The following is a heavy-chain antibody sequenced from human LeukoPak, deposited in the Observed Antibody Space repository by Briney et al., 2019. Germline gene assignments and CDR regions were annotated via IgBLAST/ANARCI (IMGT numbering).Heavy chain of an antibody. CDR2: ISGSGGSK. CDR3: ARLSAMVRGREDIFYFEY. CDR1: GFTFSIYG. D-gene: IGHD3-10*01. Sequence: GGSLRLSSAASGFTFSIYGMSWVRQAPRKGLEWVSGISGSGGSKYYADSPKGGYTLSRDNSKNKLYLQMTSLRAEDTAVYYCARLSAMVRGREDIFYFEYWGLGTLVTVSS. J-gene: IGHJ4*02. V-gene: IGHV3-23*01.